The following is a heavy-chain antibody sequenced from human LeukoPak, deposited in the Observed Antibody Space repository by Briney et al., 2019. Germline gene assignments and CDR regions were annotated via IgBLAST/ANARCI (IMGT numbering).Heavy chain of an antibody. J-gene: IGHJ4*02. CDR1: GFTFSSYS. CDR3: ARDGPFDFWSGWDY. V-gene: IGHV3-48*01. Sequence: SGGSLRLSCAASGFTFSSYSMNWVRQAPGKGLEWVSYISSRSNTIYYADSVKGRFTIPRDNAKNSLYLQMNSLRAEDTAVYYCARDGPFDFWSGWDYWGQGALVTVSS. D-gene: IGHD3-3*01. CDR2: ISSRSNTI.